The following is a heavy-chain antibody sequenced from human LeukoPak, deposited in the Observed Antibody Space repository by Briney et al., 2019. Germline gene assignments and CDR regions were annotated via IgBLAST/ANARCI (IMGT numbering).Heavy chain of an antibody. Sequence: SETLSLTCTVSGGSISSYYWSWLRQPPGKGLEWIGYIYYSGSTNYNPSLKSRVTISVDTSKNQFSLKLSSVTAADTAVYYCARDLRAAAGTTNWFDPWGQGTLVTVSS. J-gene: IGHJ5*02. CDR1: GGSISSYY. CDR3: ARDLRAAAGTTNWFDP. V-gene: IGHV4-59*01. D-gene: IGHD6-13*01. CDR2: IYYSGST.